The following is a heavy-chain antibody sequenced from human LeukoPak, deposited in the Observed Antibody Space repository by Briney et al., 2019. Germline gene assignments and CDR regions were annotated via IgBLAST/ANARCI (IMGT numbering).Heavy chain of an antibody. J-gene: IGHJ4*02. CDR3: ARRGDYVDSWDY. D-gene: IGHD4-17*01. CDR1: GGSISSYY. CDR2: IYYSGST. V-gene: IGHV4-59*01. Sequence: PSETLSLTCTVSGGSISSYYWSWIRQPPGKGLEWIGYIYYSGSTSYNPSLKSRVTISVDTSKNQFSLKLSSVTAADTAVYYCARRGDYVDSWDYWGQGTLVTVSS.